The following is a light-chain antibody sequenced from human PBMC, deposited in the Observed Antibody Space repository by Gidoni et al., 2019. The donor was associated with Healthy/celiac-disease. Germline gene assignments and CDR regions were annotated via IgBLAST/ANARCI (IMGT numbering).Light chain of an antibody. CDR1: QSVSSD. Sequence: EIVTTQSPATLSVSPGERATLPCRASQSVSSDLAWYQQKPAQAPRLLIYGASTRATGIPARFSGSGSGTEFTLTISSLQSEDFAVYYCQQYNNWPLTFGGGTKVEIK. CDR3: QQYNNWPLT. CDR2: GAS. J-gene: IGKJ4*01. V-gene: IGKV3-15*01.